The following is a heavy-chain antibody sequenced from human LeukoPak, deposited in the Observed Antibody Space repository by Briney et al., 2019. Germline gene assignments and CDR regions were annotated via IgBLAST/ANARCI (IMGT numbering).Heavy chain of an antibody. CDR1: GFTFSSYS. CDR2: ISSSSSTI. Sequence: HPGESLKISCAASGFTFSSYSMNWVRQAPGKGLEWLSYISSSSSTIYYADSVKGRFTISRDNAKNSLYLQMNSLRDEDTAVYYCARVAVADTWMAPFDIWGQGTMVTVSS. V-gene: IGHV3-48*02. CDR3: ARVAVADTWMAPFDI. D-gene: IGHD6-19*01. J-gene: IGHJ3*02.